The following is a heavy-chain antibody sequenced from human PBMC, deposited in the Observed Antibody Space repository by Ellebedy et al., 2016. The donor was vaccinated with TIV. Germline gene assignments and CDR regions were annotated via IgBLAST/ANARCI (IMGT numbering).Heavy chain of an antibody. CDR1: GGSITSYS. D-gene: IGHD6-19*01. V-gene: IGHV4-59*08. CDR3: AALQWLAPAWYFDL. J-gene: IGHJ2*01. CDR2: IYYSGST. Sequence: MPSETLSLTCTVSGGSITSYSWSWIRQPPGKGLEWIGYIYYSGSTNYNPSLQRRVTISVDTSKNQFSLNLSSVTAADTAVYYCAALQWLAPAWYFDLWGRGTLVTVSS.